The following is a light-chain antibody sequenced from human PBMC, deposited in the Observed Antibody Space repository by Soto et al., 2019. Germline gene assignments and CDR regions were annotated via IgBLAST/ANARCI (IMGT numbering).Light chain of an antibody. CDR1: SSDVGGYNY. CDR3: CSYAGSYYV. Sequence: QSALTQPRSVSGSPGQSVTISCTGTSSDVGGYNYVSWYQQHPGKAPKLMICDVSKRPSGVSDRFSGSKSGNTASRTISGLQAEDEADYYCCSYAGSYYVFGNGTKLTVL. V-gene: IGLV2-11*01. CDR2: DVS. J-gene: IGLJ1*01.